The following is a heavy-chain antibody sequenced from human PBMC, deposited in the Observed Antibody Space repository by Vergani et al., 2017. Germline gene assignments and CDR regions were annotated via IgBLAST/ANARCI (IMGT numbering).Heavy chain of an antibody. CDR2: IYYSGST. J-gene: IGHJ2*01. D-gene: IGHD4-23*01. CDR3: ARDRGGNYPRPGFIGYWYFDL. V-gene: IGHV4-31*03. CDR1: GGSISSGGYY. Sequence: QVQLQESGPGLVKPSQTLSLTCTVSGGSISSGGYYWSWIRQHPGKGLEWIGYIYYSGSTYYNPSLKSRVTISLDTSKNQFSLKLSSVTAADTAVYYCARDRGGNYPRPGFIGYWYFDLWGRGTLVTVSS.